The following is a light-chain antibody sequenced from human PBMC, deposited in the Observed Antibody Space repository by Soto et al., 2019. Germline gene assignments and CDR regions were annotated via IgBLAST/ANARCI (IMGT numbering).Light chain of an antibody. V-gene: IGKV3-15*01. CDR1: QSVSSN. CDR2: GAS. Sequence: EIVMTQSPATLSVSPGERATLSCRASQSVSSNLAWYQQKPGKSPRVLIYGASTRATGVPGRFRGSGSGTDFTLTISSLQSEDFAVYYCQQYHSWWTFGQGTKVDIK. J-gene: IGKJ1*01. CDR3: QQYHSWWT.